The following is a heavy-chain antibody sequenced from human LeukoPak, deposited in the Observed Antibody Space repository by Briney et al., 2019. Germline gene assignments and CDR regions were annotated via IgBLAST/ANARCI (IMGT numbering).Heavy chain of an antibody. J-gene: IGHJ3*02. D-gene: IGHD6-19*01. V-gene: IGHV3-7*03. CDR1: GSTFSSYW. Sequence: GGSLRLSCAASGSTFSSYWMSWVRQAPGKGLEWVANIKQDGSEKYNVDSVKGRFTISRDNAKNSLYLQMNSLRAEDTAVYYCASRAVAGIYGAFDIWGQGTMVTVSS. CDR3: ASRAVAGIYGAFDI. CDR2: IKQDGSEK.